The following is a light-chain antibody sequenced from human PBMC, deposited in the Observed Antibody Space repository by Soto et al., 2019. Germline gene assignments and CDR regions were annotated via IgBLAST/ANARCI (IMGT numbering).Light chain of an antibody. CDR2: EDD. CDR3: QSYDSDTGI. V-gene: IGLV6-57*01. Sequence: NFMLTQPHSVSESPGKTVTISCTRSSGSIASNYVQWYQQRPGSSPSIVIYEDDQRPSGVPDRFSGSIDSSSSSASLTISGLKTEDEADYYCQSYDSDTGIFGGGTKLTVL. CDR1: SGSIASNY. J-gene: IGLJ2*01.